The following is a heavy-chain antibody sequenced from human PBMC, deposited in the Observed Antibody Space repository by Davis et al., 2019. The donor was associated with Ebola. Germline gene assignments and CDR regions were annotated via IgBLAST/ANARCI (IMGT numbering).Heavy chain of an antibody. CDR2: IYYSGST. CDR1: GDSVSRGSYY. CDR3: ARVSARLGELSG. D-gene: IGHD3-16*02. Sequence: MPSETLSLTCTVSGDSVSRGSYYWSWIRQPPGKGLEWIGYIYYSGSTNYNPSLKSRVTISVDTSKNQFSLKLSSVTAADTAVYYCARVSARLGELSGWGQGTLVTVSS. V-gene: IGHV4-61*01. J-gene: IGHJ4*02.